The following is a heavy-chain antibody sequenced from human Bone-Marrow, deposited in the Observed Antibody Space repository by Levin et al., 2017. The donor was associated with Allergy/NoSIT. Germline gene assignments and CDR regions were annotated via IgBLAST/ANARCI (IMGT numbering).Heavy chain of an antibody. CDR3: AAIAAAMIGGMDV. D-gene: IGHD6-13*01. J-gene: IGHJ6*02. CDR1: GFTFSSYS. CDR2: ISSSSSTI. Sequence: GESLKISCAASGFTFSSYSMNWVRQAPGKGLEWVSYISSSSSTIYYADSVKGRFTISRDNAKNSLYLQMNSLRAEDTAVYYCAAIAAAMIGGMDVWGQGTTVTVSS. V-gene: IGHV3-48*01.